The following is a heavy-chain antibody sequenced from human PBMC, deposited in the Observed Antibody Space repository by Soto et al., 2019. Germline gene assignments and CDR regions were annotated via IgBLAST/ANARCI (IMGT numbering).Heavy chain of an antibody. CDR2: IYWNDDK. Sequence: SGPTLVNPTQTLTLTCTFSGFSLSTSGVGVGWIRQPPGKALEWLALIYWNDDKRYSPSLKSRLTITKDTSKNQVVLTMTNMDPVDTATYYCAQIPPEGYYDFWSGYPNWFDPWGQGNLVTVSS. CDR3: AQIPPEGYYDFWSGYPNWFDP. V-gene: IGHV2-5*01. D-gene: IGHD3-3*01. J-gene: IGHJ5*02. CDR1: GFSLSTSGVG.